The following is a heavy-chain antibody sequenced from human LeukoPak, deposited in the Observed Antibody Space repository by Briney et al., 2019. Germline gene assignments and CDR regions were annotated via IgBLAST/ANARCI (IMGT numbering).Heavy chain of an antibody. D-gene: IGHD6-19*01. V-gene: IGHV3-23*01. Sequence: RPGGSLHLSCAGSGFTFSSNAMSGVRPAPGKGLEWVSSIRDSCDFTYYADSVKGRFTISRDNSKNTLFVQMSSLRAEDTAVYYCAKGSRQFSRDKAGPIDYWGQGTLVTVSS. CDR2: IRDSCDFT. CDR1: GFTFSSNA. CDR3: AKGSRQFSRDKAGPIDY. J-gene: IGHJ4*02.